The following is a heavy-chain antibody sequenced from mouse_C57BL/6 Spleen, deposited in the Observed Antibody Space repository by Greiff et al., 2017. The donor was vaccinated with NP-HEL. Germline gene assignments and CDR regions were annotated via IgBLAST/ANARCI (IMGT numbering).Heavy chain of an antibody. CDR3: AREGPSGVFAY. D-gene: IGHD4-1*01. J-gene: IGHJ3*01. CDR1: GYTFTDYY. V-gene: IGHV1-26*01. CDR2: INPNNGGT. Sequence: EVQLQQSGPELVKPGASVKISCKASGYTFTDYYMNWVKQSHGKSLEWIGDINPNNGGTSYNQKFKGKATLTVDKSSSTAYMELRSLTSEDSAVYYCAREGPSGVFAYWGQGTLVTVSA.